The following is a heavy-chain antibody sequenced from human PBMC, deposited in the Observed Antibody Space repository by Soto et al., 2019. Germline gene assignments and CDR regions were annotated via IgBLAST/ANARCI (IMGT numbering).Heavy chain of an antibody. CDR2: ISYDGSNK. D-gene: IGHD2-15*01. J-gene: IGHJ3*02. CDR3: AKLGYCSGGSCIVFDI. Sequence: GGSLRLSCAASGCTFSSYGMHWVRQAPGKGLEWVAVISYDGSNKYYADSVKGRFTISRDNSKNTLYLQMNSLRAEDTAVYYCAKLGYCSGGSCIVFDIWGQGTMVTVSS. CDR1: GCTFSSYG. V-gene: IGHV3-30*18.